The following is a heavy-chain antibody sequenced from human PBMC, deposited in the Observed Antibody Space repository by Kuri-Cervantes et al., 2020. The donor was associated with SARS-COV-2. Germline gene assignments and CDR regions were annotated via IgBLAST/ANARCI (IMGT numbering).Heavy chain of an antibody. J-gene: IGHJ4*02. D-gene: IGHD3-22*01. V-gene: IGHV1-18*01. CDR2: VSAYGGTP. Sequence: ASVQVSCKASGGTFSSYAISWVRQAPGQGREWMGWVSAYGGTPTYAQKFQDRVTFSTDTFTTTSYMELRSLRSDDTAVYYCARGVPYYFDGTVSLRYYLDYWGQGTLVTVSS. CDR1: GGTFSSYA. CDR3: ARGVPYYFDGTVSLRYYLDY.